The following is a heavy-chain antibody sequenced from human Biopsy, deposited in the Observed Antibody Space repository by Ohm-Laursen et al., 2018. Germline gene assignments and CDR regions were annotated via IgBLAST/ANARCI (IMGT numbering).Heavy chain of an antibody. CDR1: GYFFSSYG. CDR2: ISGYNGNT. D-gene: IGHD1-26*01. Sequence: ASVKVSCKSSGYFFSSYGLNWVRQAPGQGLEWMGRISGYNGNTNYAQKFQGRVTMTIDSSASTAYLELRNLRSDDTAFYYCVRGTGSQYFDYWGQGTLVTVSS. V-gene: IGHV1-18*01. CDR3: VRGTGSQYFDY. J-gene: IGHJ4*02.